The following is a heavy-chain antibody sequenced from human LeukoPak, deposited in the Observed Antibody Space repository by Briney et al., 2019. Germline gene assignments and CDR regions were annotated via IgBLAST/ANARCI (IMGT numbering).Heavy chain of an antibody. CDR2: ISYDGSNK. Sequence: GGSLRLSCAASGFTFSSYAMHWVRQAPGKGLEWVAVISYDGSNKYYADSVKGRFTISRDNARNSLYLLMNSLRVDDTALYYCTRDDGAGPHYWGQGTLVAVST. J-gene: IGHJ4*02. CDR3: TRDDGAGPHY. V-gene: IGHV3-30-3*01. D-gene: IGHD3-10*01. CDR1: GFTFSSYA.